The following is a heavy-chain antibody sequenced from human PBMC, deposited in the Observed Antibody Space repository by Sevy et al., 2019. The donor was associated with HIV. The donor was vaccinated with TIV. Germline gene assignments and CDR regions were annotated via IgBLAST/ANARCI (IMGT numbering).Heavy chain of an antibody. CDR3: TTDAHSSSDYPEGDHDF. D-gene: IGHD4-17*01. Sequence: GGSLRLSCAASGFNFRNTWMSWVRQAPGKGLQWVGRVKSKTDGGTIDYATPVKGRFSISRDDSKDTLYLQMNNLKIEDTAMYFCTTDAHSSSDYPEGDHDFWGQGTLVTVSS. CDR2: VKSKTDGGTI. CDR1: GFNFRNTW. J-gene: IGHJ4*02. V-gene: IGHV3-15*01.